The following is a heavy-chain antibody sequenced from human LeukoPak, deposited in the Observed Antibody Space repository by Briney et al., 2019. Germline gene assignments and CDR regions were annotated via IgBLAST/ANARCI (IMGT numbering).Heavy chain of an antibody. CDR1: GGSISSGGYY. Sequence: SETLSLTCTVSGGSISSGGYYWSWIRQHPGKGLEWIGYIYYSGNTYYNPSLKSRVTISVDTSKNQFSLKLSSVTAADTAVYYCATCRDEFGDYGFTSWGQGTLVTVSS. J-gene: IGHJ5*02. V-gene: IGHV4-31*03. CDR2: IYYSGNT. CDR3: ATCRDEFGDYGFTS. D-gene: IGHD4-17*01.